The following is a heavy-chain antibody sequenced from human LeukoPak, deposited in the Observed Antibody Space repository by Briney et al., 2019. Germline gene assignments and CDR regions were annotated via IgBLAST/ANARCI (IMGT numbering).Heavy chain of an antibody. V-gene: IGHV3-23*01. J-gene: IGHJ4*02. CDR2: ISGSGGST. Sequence: GGSLRLSCAASGFTFSSCAMSWVRQAPGKGLEWVSAISGSGGSTYYADSVKGRFTISRDNSKNTLYLQMNSLRAEDTAVYYCAKTGITMIVVAPLDYWGQGTLVTVSS. D-gene: IGHD3-22*01. CDR1: GFTFSSCA. CDR3: AKTGITMIVVAPLDY.